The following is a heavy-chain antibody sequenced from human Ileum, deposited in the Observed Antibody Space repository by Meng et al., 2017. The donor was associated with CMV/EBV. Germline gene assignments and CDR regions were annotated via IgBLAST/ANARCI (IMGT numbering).Heavy chain of an antibody. CDR3: ATSDDDKRAHAY. CDR2: IHHGGAT. CDR1: GSSVTSTW. V-gene: IGHV4-4*02. D-gene: IGHD3-22*01. J-gene: IGHJ4*02. Sequence: TCAVSGSSVTSTWWSWVRQPPGKGLEWVGEIHHGGATNYNPSLKSRVTISLDKSKNQFSLTLTSVTAADTAVYYCATSDDDKRAHAYWGQGALVTVSS.